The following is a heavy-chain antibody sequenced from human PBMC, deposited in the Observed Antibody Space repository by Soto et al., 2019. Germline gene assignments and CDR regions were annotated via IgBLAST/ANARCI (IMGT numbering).Heavy chain of an antibody. V-gene: IGHV1-2*02. CDR2: INPATGAA. D-gene: IGHD3-3*01. CDR3: ARGGGVGVAGSAAFDM. J-gene: IGHJ3*02. CDR1: GYPVTAYY. Sequence: QLHLVQSGAVVKKPGASVTVSCSASGYPVTAYYMHWVRQAPGRGLEWMGGINPATGAAKYTQTFRGRVTMTRDTATSTVFMELSGLTSEGTAVFYCARGGGVGVAGSAAFDMWGQGTLVTVSS.